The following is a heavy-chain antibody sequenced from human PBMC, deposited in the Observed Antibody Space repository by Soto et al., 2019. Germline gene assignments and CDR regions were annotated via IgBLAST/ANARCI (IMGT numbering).Heavy chain of an antibody. J-gene: IGHJ6*02. V-gene: IGHV4-30-4*01. CDR3: ATSSGESARTYSGVDV. D-gene: IGHD4-17*01. CDR1: GDSIGSGNYF. Sequence: SETLSLTCTVSGDSIGSGNYFWSWIRQSPGKDLEWIGYISYNGGADYNPSLQGRFTLSVDTSKNQIFLRLSAATPADTALYYCATSSGESARTYSGVDVGGQGTTVTVSS. CDR2: ISYNGGA.